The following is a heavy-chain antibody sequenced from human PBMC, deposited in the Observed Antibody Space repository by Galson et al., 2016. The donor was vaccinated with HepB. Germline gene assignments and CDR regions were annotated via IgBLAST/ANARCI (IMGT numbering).Heavy chain of an antibody. D-gene: IGHD6-19*01. CDR3: ARTVNSGRYGDAFDI. Sequence: SETLSLTCTVSSNSISSYYWSWIRQPPGKGLEWIGYIYYSGSTNYDPSLKSRVTISVDTSKNQFSLKLSSVTAADTAVYYCARTVNSGRYGDAFDIWGQGTMVTVSS. CDR2: IYYSGST. V-gene: IGHV4-59*08. J-gene: IGHJ3*02. CDR1: SNSISSYY.